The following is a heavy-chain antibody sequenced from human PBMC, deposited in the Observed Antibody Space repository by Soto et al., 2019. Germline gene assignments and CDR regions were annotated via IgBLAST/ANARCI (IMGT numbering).Heavy chain of an antibody. CDR3: ARDVEQWLAHYSFDY. D-gene: IGHD6-19*01. CDR1: AFTFSSYS. CDR2: ISTSSDYI. J-gene: IGHJ4*02. Sequence: GGSLRLSCAASAFTFSSYSMNWVRQAPGRGLEWVSSISTSSDYIYYADSVKGRFTISRDNAKNSLYLQMNGLRAEDTAVYYCARDVEQWLAHYSFDYWGQGTLVTVSS. V-gene: IGHV3-21*01.